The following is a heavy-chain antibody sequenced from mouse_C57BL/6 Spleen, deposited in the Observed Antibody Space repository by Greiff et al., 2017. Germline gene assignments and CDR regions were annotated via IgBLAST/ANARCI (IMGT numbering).Heavy chain of an antibody. CDR2: INPNYGTT. CDR3: ARSREYGYYWFAY. Sequence: VQLKQSGPELVKPGASVKISCKASGYSFTDYNMNWVKQSNGKSLEWIGVINPNYGTTSYNQKFKGKATLTVDTYSSTAYMQLNVLTSEDSAVYYCARSREYGYYWFAYWGQGTLVTVSA. J-gene: IGHJ3*01. V-gene: IGHV1-39*01. D-gene: IGHD2-3*01. CDR1: GYSFTDYN.